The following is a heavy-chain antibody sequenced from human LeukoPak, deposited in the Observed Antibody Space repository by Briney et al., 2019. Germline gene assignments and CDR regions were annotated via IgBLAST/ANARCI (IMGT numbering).Heavy chain of an antibody. CDR3: ARHKEGVGTWDYYYYGMDV. CDR2: IYTSGST. D-gene: IGHD3-3*01. V-gene: IGHV4-4*07. Sequence: PSETLSLTCTVSGGSISSYYWSWIRQPAGKGLEWIGRIYTSGSTNYNPSLKSRVTISVDTSKNQFSLKLRSVTAADTAVYYCARHKEGVGTWDYYYYGMDVWGQGTTVTVSS. CDR1: GGSISSYY. J-gene: IGHJ6*02.